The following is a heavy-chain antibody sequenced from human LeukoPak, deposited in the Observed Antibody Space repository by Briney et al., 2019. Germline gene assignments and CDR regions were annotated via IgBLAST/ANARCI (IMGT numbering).Heavy chain of an antibody. CDR1: GFTFSSYA. D-gene: IGHD3-22*01. Sequence: QSGGSLRLSCAASGFTFSSYAMHWVRQAPGKGLEWVAVISYDGSNKYYADSVKGRFTISRDNAKNSLYLQMNSLRAEDTALYYCAKADYYDSSGYYYGKFDYWGQGTLVTVSS. CDR2: ISYDGSNK. CDR3: AKADYYDSSGYYYGKFDY. J-gene: IGHJ4*02. V-gene: IGHV3-30-3*01.